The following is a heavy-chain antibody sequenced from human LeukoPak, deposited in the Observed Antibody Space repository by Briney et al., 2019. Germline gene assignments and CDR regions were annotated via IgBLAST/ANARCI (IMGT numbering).Heavy chain of an antibody. Sequence: ASVKVCCKASGYTFTSYGISWVRQAPGQGLEWMGWISAYNGNTNYAQKLQGRVTMTTDTSTSTAYMELRSLRSDDTAVYYCARDTTWGYNDYTTPYNWFDPWGQGTLVTVSS. V-gene: IGHV1-18*01. CDR2: ISAYNGNT. D-gene: IGHD4-11*01. CDR1: GYTFTSYG. CDR3: ARDTTWGYNDYTTPYNWFDP. J-gene: IGHJ5*02.